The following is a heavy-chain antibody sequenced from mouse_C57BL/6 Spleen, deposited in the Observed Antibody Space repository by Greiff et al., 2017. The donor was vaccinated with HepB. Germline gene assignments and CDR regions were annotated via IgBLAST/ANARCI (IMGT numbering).Heavy chain of an antibody. CDR1: GYTFTSYW. J-gene: IGHJ1*03. CDR2: IHPNSGST. CDR3: ASFTTVVSPYFDV. Sequence: QVQLQQPGAELVKPGASVKLSCKASGYTFTSYWMHWVKQRPGQGLEWIGMIHPNSGSTNYNEKFKSKATLTVDKSSSTAYMQLSSLTSEDSSVYFCASFTTVVSPYFDVWGTGTTVTVSS. D-gene: IGHD1-1*01. V-gene: IGHV1-64*01.